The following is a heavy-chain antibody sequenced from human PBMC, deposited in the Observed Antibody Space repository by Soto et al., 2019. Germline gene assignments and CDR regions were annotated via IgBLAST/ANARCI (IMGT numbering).Heavy chain of an antibody. Sequence: SETLSLTCAVYGGSFSGYYWSWIRQPPGKGLEWIGEINHSGSTNYNPSLKSRVTISVDTSKNQFSLKLSSVTAADTAVYYCAREEPITIFGVVKRLGYYGMDVWGQGTTVTVSS. CDR2: INHSGST. CDR3: AREEPITIFGVVKRLGYYGMDV. D-gene: IGHD3-3*01. J-gene: IGHJ6*02. CDR1: GGSFSGYY. V-gene: IGHV4-34*01.